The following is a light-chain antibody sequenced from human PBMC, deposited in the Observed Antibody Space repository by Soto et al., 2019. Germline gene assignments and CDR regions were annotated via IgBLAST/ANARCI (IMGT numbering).Light chain of an antibody. CDR3: QSYDSSLSGYV. V-gene: IGLV1-40*01. J-gene: IGLJ1*01. Sequence: QSALPQPPSMSLPPGQTVTISCTGSSSNIGAGYDVHWYQQLPGTAPKLLIYGNSNRPSGVPDRFSGSKSGTSASLAITGLQAEDEADYYCQSYDSSLSGYVFGTGTKVTVL. CDR2: GNS. CDR1: SSNIGAGYD.